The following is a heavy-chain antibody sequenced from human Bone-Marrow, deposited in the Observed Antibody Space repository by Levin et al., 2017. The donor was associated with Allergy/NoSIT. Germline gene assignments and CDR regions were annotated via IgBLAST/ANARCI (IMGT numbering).Heavy chain of an antibody. CDR3: ARLDGYYFDY. CDR2: ISYRGTT. CDR1: GGSISSAGYH. Sequence: SETLSLTCTVSGGSISSAGYHWTWIRQSPGKGLEWIGYISYRGTTYYNLSLKSRLTMSLDTSEQRFSLNLNSVTAADTAIYYCARLDGYYFDYWGQGTLVTVSS. J-gene: IGHJ4*02. D-gene: IGHD3-9*01. V-gene: IGHV4-31*03.